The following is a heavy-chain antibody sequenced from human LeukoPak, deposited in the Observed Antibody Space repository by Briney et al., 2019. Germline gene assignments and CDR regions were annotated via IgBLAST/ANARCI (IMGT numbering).Heavy chain of an antibody. CDR1: GFTFSYYW. V-gene: IGHV3-74*01. CDR3: ARTGTTHYFAYGDYVDGNFQH. CDR2: ISDDGSRT. J-gene: IGHJ1*01. Sequence: GGSLRLSCAASGFTFSYYWMHWVRQAPGKGLVWVSRISDDGSRTTYADSVKGRFAISRDNAKNTLYLQMNSLRAEDTAVYYCARTGTTHYFAYGDYVDGNFQHWGQGTLVTVSS. D-gene: IGHD4-17*01.